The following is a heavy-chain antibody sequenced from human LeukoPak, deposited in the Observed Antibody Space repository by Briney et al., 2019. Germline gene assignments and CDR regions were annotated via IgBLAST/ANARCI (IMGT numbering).Heavy chain of an antibody. CDR1: GYTFTGYY. J-gene: IGHJ4*02. CDR2: INPNSGGT. V-gene: IGHV1-2*02. Sequence: ASVKVSCKASGYTFTGYYMHWVRQAPGQGLEWMGWINPNSGGTNYAQKFQGRVTMTRDTSISTAYMELSRLRSDDTAVYYCARDFGVAVAGEQNFDYWGQGTLVTASS. CDR3: ARDFGVAVAGEQNFDY. D-gene: IGHD6-19*01.